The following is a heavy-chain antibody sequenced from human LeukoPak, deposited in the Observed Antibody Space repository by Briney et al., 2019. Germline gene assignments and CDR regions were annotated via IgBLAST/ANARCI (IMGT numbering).Heavy chain of an antibody. Sequence: GASVKVSCKASGGTFSSYAISWVRQAPGQGLEWMGGIIPIFGTANYAQKFQGRVTITADESTSTAYMELSSLRSEDTAVYYCASGLRDYDSSGYQLTLDYWGQGTLVTVSS. CDR3: ASGLRDYDSSGYQLTLDY. D-gene: IGHD3-22*01. J-gene: IGHJ4*02. CDR1: GGTFSSYA. V-gene: IGHV1-69*13. CDR2: IIPIFGTA.